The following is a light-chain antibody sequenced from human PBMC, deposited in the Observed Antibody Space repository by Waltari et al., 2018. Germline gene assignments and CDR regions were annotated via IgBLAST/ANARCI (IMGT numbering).Light chain of an antibody. J-gene: IGLJ1*01. CDR1: RSNIGAAFD. CDR2: AYT. Sequence: QSVLTQPPSVSGAPGQTVTISCPGSRSNIGAAFDVHWYQQLPGAAPKLLIYAYTNRPSGVPDRFSGSKSGISASLAITGLQAEDEADYYCQSYDTSLSGPYVFGSGTRVTVL. CDR3: QSYDTSLSGPYV. V-gene: IGLV1-40*01.